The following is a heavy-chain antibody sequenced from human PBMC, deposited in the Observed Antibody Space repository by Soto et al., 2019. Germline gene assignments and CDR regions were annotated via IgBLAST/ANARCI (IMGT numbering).Heavy chain of an antibody. Sequence: PGGSLRLSCAASGFTFSIYGMHWVRQAPGKGLGWVAVIWYDGSNKYYADSVKGRFTISRDNSKNTLYLQMNSLRAEDTAVYYCARSGIAAAGRPYYYGMDVWGQGTTVTVSS. CDR3: ARSGIAAAGRPYYYGMDV. CDR2: IWYDGSNK. V-gene: IGHV3-33*01. J-gene: IGHJ6*02. CDR1: GFTFSIYG. D-gene: IGHD6-13*01.